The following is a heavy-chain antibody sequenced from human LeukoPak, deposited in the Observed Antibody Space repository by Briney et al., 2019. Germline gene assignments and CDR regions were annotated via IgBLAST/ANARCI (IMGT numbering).Heavy chain of an antibody. V-gene: IGHV4-4*02. CDR2: IYHNGNT. CDR1: GDSISSENW. Sequence: SETLSLTCAVSGDSISSENWWSWVRQYPGKGLEWIGEIYHNGNTNYNPSLKSRVAISVDKSKSQFSLKLSSVTAADTAVYYCASANYYYYYGLDVWGQGTTVTVSS. CDR3: ASANYYYYYGLDV. J-gene: IGHJ6*02.